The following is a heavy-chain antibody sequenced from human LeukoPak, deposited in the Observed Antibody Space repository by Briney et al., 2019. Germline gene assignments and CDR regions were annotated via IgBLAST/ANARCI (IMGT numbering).Heavy chain of an antibody. Sequence: GRSLRLSCAASGFTFSSYAMHWVRQAPGKGLEWVAVISYDGSNKYYADSVKGRFTISRDNSKNTLYLQMNSLRAEDTAVYYCVRGDRSGSYFFDYWGQGTLVTVPS. CDR1: GFTFSSYA. J-gene: IGHJ4*02. D-gene: IGHD1-26*01. V-gene: IGHV3-30-3*01. CDR3: VRGDRSGSYFFDY. CDR2: ISYDGSNK.